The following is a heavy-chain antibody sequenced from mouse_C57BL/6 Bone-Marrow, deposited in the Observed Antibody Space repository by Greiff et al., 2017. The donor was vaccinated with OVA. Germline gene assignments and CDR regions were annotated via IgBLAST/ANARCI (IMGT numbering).Heavy chain of an antibody. CDR3: ARLDWALAY. Sequence: QVQLQQSGPELVKPGASVKISCKASGYAFSSSWMNWVKQRPGKGLEWIGRIYPGDGDTNYNGKFKGKATLTADKSSSTAYMQLSSLTSEDSAVYFCARLDWALAYWGQGTLVTVSA. J-gene: IGHJ3*01. CDR2: IYPGDGDT. V-gene: IGHV1-82*01. CDR1: GYAFSSSW. D-gene: IGHD4-1*01.